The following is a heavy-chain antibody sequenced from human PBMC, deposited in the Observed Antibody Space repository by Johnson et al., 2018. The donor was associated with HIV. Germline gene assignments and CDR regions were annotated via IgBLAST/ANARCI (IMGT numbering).Heavy chain of an antibody. CDR2: ISYDGSNQ. D-gene: IGHD3-10*01. CDR3: ARDSLVGGPPQVDAFDI. Sequence: QMLLVESGGGVVQPGRSLRVSCGASGFTFSSHDMHWVRQAPGKGLEWVAVISYDGSNQYCADSVKGRFTISRDNSNKTVYLQMNSLGPEDTAVYYCARDSLVGGPPQVDAFDIWGQGTMVTVSS. V-gene: IGHV3-30*03. J-gene: IGHJ3*02. CDR1: GFTFSSHD.